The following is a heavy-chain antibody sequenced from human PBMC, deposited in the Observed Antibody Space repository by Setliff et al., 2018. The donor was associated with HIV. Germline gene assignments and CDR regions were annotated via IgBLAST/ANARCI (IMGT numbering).Heavy chain of an antibody. D-gene: IGHD3-22*01. CDR2: ISYSGST. V-gene: IGHV4-39*01. J-gene: IGHJ4*02. CDR3: ARHAGSRGYYPRPFDY. CDR1: GGSFSNSYYF. Sequence: SETLSLTCNVSGGSFSNSYYFWGWIRQPPGKGLEWIGSISYSGSTYYNPSLKSRVTISVDTSKSLFSLKLGSVTAADTAVYYCARHAGSRGYYPRPFDYWGQGTLVTVSS.